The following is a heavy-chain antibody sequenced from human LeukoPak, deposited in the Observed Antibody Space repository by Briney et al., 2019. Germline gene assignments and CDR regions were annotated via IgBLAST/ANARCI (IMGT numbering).Heavy chain of an antibody. CDR3: ARVSYGEVLDY. V-gene: IGHV3-48*03. CDR2: ISSSDSTI. D-gene: IGHD4-17*01. J-gene: IGHJ4*02. Sequence: PGGSLRLSCAASGFTFSSYEMHWVRQPPGKGLEWVSYISSSDSTIYYADSVKGRFTISRDNSKNTLYLQMNSLRSDDTAVYYCARVSYGEVLDYWGQGTLVTVSS. CDR1: GFTFSSYE.